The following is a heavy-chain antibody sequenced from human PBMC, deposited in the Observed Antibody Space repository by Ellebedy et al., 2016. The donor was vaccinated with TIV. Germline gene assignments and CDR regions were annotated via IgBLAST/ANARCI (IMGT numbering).Heavy chain of an antibody. CDR2: INLSGGGT. V-gene: IGHV1-46*04. CDR3: ARGRSNNGVLKDH. D-gene: IGHD2-8*01. CDR1: GYIFTDYY. Sequence: AASVKVSCKAVGYIFTDYYMHWVRQAPGQRLEWMGVINLSGGGTSYTQRLQGRVTMTRDTSTSTVYLELSSLTSEDTAIYYCARGRSNNGVLKDHWGRGTLVTVSS. J-gene: IGHJ4*02.